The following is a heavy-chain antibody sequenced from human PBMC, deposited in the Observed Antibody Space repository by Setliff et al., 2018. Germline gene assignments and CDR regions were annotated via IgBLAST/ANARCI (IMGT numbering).Heavy chain of an antibody. CDR2: IDTSSTWI. CDR3: TRDWGGVGATNAFDI. D-gene: IGHD1-26*01. V-gene: IGHV3-21*01. Sequence: PGGSLRLSCAASGIVFTTYTMNWIRQAPGQGLEWVSSIDTSSTWIYYADSVKGRFTISRDNAKNTVYLEMNRLRAEDTAIYYCTRDWGGVGATNAFDIWGQGTMVTVSS. J-gene: IGHJ3*02. CDR1: GIVFTTYT.